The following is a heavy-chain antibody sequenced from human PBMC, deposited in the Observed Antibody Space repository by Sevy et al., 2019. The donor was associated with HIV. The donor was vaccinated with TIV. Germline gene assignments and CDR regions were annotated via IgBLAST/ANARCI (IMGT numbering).Heavy chain of an antibody. CDR2: IYWDDDK. CDR3: AHRVRCSGGSCYPTTFDY. V-gene: IGHV2-5*02. CDR1: GFSLSTSGVG. D-gene: IGHD2-15*01. J-gene: IGHJ4*02. Sequence: SGPTLVNPTQTLTLTCTFSGFSLSTSGVGVGWIRQPPGKALEWLALIYWDDDKRYSPSLKSRLTITKDTSKNQVVLTMPNMDPVDTATYYCAHRVRCSGGSCYPTTFDYWGQGTLVTVSS.